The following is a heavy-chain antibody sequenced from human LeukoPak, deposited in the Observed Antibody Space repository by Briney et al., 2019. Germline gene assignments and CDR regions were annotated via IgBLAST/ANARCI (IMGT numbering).Heavy chain of an antibody. Sequence: ASVKVSCKASGYTFTSYGISWVRQAPGQGLGWMGWISAYNGNTNYAQKLQGRVTMTTDTSTSTAYMELRSLRSDDTAVYYCARDHPTYYDFWSGYYEGGFDYWGQGTLVTVSS. CDR2: ISAYNGNT. D-gene: IGHD3-3*01. J-gene: IGHJ4*02. CDR1: GYTFTSYG. V-gene: IGHV1-18*01. CDR3: ARDHPTYYDFWSGYYEGGFDY.